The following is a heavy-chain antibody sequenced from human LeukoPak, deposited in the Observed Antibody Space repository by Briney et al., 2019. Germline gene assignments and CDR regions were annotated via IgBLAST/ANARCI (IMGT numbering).Heavy chain of an antibody. V-gene: IGHV4-39*07. CDR1: GVSISSSNSY. Sequence: SETLSLTCTVSGVSISSSNSYWGWIRQPPGKGLEWIGRIYTSGSTNYNPSLKSRVTMSVDTSKNQFSLKLSSVTAADTAVYYCASEAYYYDSSGYYKYWGQGTLVTVSS. CDR3: ASEAYYYDSSGYYKY. D-gene: IGHD3-22*01. J-gene: IGHJ4*02. CDR2: IYTSGST.